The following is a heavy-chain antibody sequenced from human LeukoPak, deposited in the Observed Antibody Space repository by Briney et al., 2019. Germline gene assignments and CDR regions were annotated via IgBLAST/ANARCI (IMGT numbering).Heavy chain of an antibody. Sequence: PGGSLRLSCAASGFTVSSNYMSWVRQAPGKGLEWVSVIYSGGSTYYADSVKGRFTISRDNSENTLYLQMNSLRAEDTAVYYCAREHSSSSIDYWGQGTLVTVSS. CDR2: IYSGGST. J-gene: IGHJ4*02. D-gene: IGHD6-13*01. CDR1: GFTVSSNY. CDR3: AREHSSSSIDY. V-gene: IGHV3-53*01.